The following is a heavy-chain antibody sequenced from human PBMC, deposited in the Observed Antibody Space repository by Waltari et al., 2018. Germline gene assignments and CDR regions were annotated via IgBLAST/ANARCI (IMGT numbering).Heavy chain of an antibody. CDR3: ARGIQLWGRGSWYFDN. CDR2: INTKPVTP. J-gene: IGHJ4*02. D-gene: IGHD3-16*01. Sequence: QVQLVQSGSELKKPGASVKVSCKASGYIFTNYAMNWVRQAPGQGLEWMGWINTKPVTPTDAHGFRGRFVFSVDTSVSTASLQSSSLKAEDTAVYYGARGIQLWGRGSWYFDNWGQGTLVTVSS. CDR1: GYIFTNYA. V-gene: IGHV7-4-1*02.